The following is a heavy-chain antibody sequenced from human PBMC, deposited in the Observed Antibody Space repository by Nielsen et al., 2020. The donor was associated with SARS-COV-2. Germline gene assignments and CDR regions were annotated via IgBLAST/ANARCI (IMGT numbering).Heavy chain of an antibody. CDR2: ISYDGNNK. J-gene: IGHJ6*02. V-gene: IGHV3-30*04. D-gene: IGHD2/OR15-2a*01. CDR3: ARDRSIYFYYGMDV. CDR1: GIIFSSYA. Sequence: GESLKISCAASGIIFSSYAMHWVRQAPGKGLEWVAVISYDGNNKYYADSVKGRFTISRDNSMSTLYLRMNSLRAEDAAVYFCARDRSIYFYYGMDVWGQGTTVTVSS.